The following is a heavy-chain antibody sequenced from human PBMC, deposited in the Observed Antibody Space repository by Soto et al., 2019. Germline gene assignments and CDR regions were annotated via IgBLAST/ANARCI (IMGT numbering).Heavy chain of an antibody. D-gene: IGHD2-15*01. Sequence: PXETLSLTCSVSGGSISSSNWWGWVRQPPGKGLEWIGEIYYSGTTKYNPSLKSRVTISVDKSKNQFSLKMYSVTAADTAVYYCARAQGYCSGGSCYVFDSWGQGTLVTVSS. CDR1: GGSISSSNW. CDR3: ARAQGYCSGGSCYVFDS. CDR2: IYYSGTT. J-gene: IGHJ4*02. V-gene: IGHV4-4*02.